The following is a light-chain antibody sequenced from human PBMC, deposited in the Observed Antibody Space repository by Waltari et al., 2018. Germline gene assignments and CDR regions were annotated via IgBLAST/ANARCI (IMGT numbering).Light chain of an antibody. CDR3: SSYAGSNNLV. Sequence: QSALTQPPSASGSPGQSVTISCPGSSSDVGGYHFVPWYQHHPGKAPKLMIYEVTKRPSGVPDRFSGSKSGNTASLTVSRLQAEDEADYYCSSYAGSNNLVFGGGTKLTVL. V-gene: IGLV2-8*01. CDR1: SSDVGGYHF. J-gene: IGLJ3*02. CDR2: EVT.